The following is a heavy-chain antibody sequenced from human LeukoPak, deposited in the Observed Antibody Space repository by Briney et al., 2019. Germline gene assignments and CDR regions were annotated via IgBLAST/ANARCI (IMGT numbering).Heavy chain of an antibody. CDR2: INHSGST. J-gene: IGHJ6*03. Sequence: SETLSLTCAVYGGSFSGYYWSWIRQPPGKGLEWIGEINHSGSTNYNPSLKSRVTISVDTSKNQFSLKLSSVTAADTAVYYCARAGAYYYYYMDVWGKGTTVTVSS. D-gene: IGHD1-1*01. V-gene: IGHV4-34*01. CDR1: GGSFSGYY. CDR3: ARAGAYYYYYMDV.